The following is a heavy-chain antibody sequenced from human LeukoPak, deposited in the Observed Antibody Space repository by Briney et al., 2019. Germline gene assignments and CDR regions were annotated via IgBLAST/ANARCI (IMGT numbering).Heavy chain of an antibody. CDR1: GFSFNTFG. D-gene: IGHD5-18*01. V-gene: IGHV3-30*18. Sequence: GRSLRLSCAASGFSFNTFGMYWVRQAPGKGLEWVAFIGYDGSYKYYSDSVRGRFTISRDNSKNTLYLEVNSLRVEDSAMYYCAKVIESGYSYGYGGDYWGQGTLVLVSS. CDR3: AKVIESGYSYGYGGDY. CDR2: IGYDGSYK. J-gene: IGHJ4*02.